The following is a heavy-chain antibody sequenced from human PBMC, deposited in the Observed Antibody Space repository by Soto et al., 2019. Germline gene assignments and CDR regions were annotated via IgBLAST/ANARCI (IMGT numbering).Heavy chain of an antibody. J-gene: IGHJ5*02. Sequence: QTQLQESGPGLVKPSETLSLTCTVSGASVSDGYWSWIRQPPGKGLEWIGFMYFGGSFNYNPSLTXXVXLSVATSENQFHMKLASWTAAASAVYYCARSDDDGTGSAVDPWGQGTLVTVSS. CDR3: ARSDDDGTGSAVDP. CDR1: GASVSDGY. D-gene: IGHD2-8*02. V-gene: IGHV4-59*02. CDR2: MYFGGSF.